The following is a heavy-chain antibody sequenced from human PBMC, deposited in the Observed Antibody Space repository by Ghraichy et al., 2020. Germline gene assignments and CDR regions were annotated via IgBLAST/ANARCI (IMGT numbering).Heavy chain of an antibody. J-gene: IGHJ4*02. V-gene: IGHV3-30*18. CDR1: GFTFSSYG. CDR2: ISYDGSNK. D-gene: IGHD6-13*01. Sequence: GGSLRLSCAASGFTFSSYGMHWVRQAPGKGLEWVAVISYDGSNKYYADSVKGRFTISRDNSKNTLYLQMNSLRAEDTAVYYCAKDHSSSWYDRGFDYWGQGTLVTVSS. CDR3: AKDHSSSWYDRGFDY.